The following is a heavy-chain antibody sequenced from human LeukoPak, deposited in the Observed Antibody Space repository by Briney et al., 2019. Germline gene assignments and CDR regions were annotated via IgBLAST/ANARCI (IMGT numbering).Heavy chain of an antibody. D-gene: IGHD3-22*01. V-gene: IGHV3-23*01. Sequence: GGSLRLSCAASGFTFSSYAMSWVRQAPGRGLEWVSVISGSGGSTYYADSVKGRLTISRDNFKNTLYLQMNSLRAEDTAVYYCARDPAPIKSSGYWVYWGQGTQVTVSS. CDR2: ISGSGGST. CDR3: ARDPAPIKSSGYWVY. J-gene: IGHJ4*02. CDR1: GFTFSSYA.